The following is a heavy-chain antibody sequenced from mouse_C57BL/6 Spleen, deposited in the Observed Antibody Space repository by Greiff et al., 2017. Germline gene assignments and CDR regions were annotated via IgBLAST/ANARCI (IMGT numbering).Heavy chain of an antibody. D-gene: IGHD2-3*01. CDR2: IDPSDSYT. CDR1: GYTFTSYW. Sequence: QVQLKQPGAELVMPGASVKLSCKASGYTFTSYWMHWVKQRPGQGLEWIGEIDPSDSYTNYNQKFKGKSTLTVDKSSSTAYMQLSSLTSEDSAVYYCARGSYDPYAMDYWGQGTSVTVSS. V-gene: IGHV1-69*01. J-gene: IGHJ4*01. CDR3: ARGSYDPYAMDY.